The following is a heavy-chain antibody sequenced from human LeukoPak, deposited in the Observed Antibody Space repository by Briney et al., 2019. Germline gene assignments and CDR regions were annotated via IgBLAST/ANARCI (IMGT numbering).Heavy chain of an antibody. CDR3: AKDIGSGNEGAFDI. Sequence: GGSLRLSCAASGFTFSSYSMNWVRQAPGKGLEWVSSISSSSSYIYYADSVKGRFTISRDNAKNSLYLQMNSLRAEDTALYYCAKDIGSGNEGAFDIWGQGTMVTVSS. CDR1: GFTFSSYS. D-gene: IGHD1-26*01. CDR2: ISSSSSYI. V-gene: IGHV3-21*04. J-gene: IGHJ3*02.